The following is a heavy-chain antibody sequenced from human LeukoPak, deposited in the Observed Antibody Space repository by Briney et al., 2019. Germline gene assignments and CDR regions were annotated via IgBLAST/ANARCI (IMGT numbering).Heavy chain of an antibody. D-gene: IGHD1-26*01. J-gene: IGHJ4*02. CDR2: IYTSGST. CDR1: RSPMSGYY. CDR3: AREYSGSYSLTVDY. V-gene: IGHV4-4*07. Sequence: SETLSLTCSVSRSPMSGYYWSWIRQPPGKGLEWIGRIYTSGSTNYNPSLKSRVTMSVDTSKNQFSLKLSSVTAADTAVYYCAREYSGSYSLTVDYWGQGTLVTVSS.